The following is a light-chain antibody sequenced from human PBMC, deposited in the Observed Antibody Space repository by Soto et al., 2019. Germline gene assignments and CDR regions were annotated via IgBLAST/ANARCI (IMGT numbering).Light chain of an antibody. CDR2: GAS. J-gene: IGKJ1*01. Sequence: ESVLTQSPGTLSLSPGERATLSCTASQHVRGSSLAWFQQKPGQAPRLLIFGASGRATGIPDRFSGSGSGTDLILTISRLEPEDFAVYYCQQYGGSVWTFGQGTKVEIK. CDR1: QHVRGSS. CDR3: QQYGGSVWT. V-gene: IGKV3-20*01.